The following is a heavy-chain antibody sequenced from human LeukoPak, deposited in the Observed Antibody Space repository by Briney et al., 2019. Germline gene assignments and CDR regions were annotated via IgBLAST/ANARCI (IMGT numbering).Heavy chain of an antibody. Sequence: ASVKVSCKASGYTFTSYGISWVRQAPGQGLEWTGWISAYNGNTNYAQKLQGRVTMTTDTSTSTAYMELRSLRSDDTAVYYCARVTGTPKGYYYYMDVWGKGTTVTVSS. CDR1: GYTFTSYG. CDR2: ISAYNGNT. D-gene: IGHD1-7*01. CDR3: ARVTGTPKGYYYYMDV. V-gene: IGHV1-18*01. J-gene: IGHJ6*03.